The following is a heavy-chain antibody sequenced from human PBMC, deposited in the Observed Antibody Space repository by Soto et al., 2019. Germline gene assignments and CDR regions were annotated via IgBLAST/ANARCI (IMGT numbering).Heavy chain of an antibody. CDR1: GGSFSGYY. Sequence: SETLSLTCAVYGGSFSGYYWSWIRQPPGKGLEWIGEINHSGSTNYNPSLKSRVTISVDTSKNQFSLKLSSVTAADTAVYYCARGRGIAAAGTRGGDYWGQGTLVTVSS. J-gene: IGHJ4*02. V-gene: IGHV4-34*01. D-gene: IGHD6-13*01. CDR3: ARGRGIAAAGTRGGDY. CDR2: INHSGST.